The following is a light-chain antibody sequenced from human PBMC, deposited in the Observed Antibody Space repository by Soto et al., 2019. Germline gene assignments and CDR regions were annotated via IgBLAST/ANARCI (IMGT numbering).Light chain of an antibody. CDR1: QSLAYSDGNTY. Sequence: DVVMTQSPLSLPVTLGQSASISCRSSQSLAYSDGNTYLNWYQQCPGRSPRRRIYKVSNRDSGVPDKFSGSGSGTDFTLNSSRVETEDGGVYYCKQGTHWPPMTFGQGNKVEIK. CDR2: KVS. V-gene: IGKV2-30*01. CDR3: KQGTHWPPMT. J-gene: IGKJ1*01.